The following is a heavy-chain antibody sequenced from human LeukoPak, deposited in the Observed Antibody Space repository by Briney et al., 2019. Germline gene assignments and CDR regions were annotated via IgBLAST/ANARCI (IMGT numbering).Heavy chain of an antibody. Sequence: PGGSLRLSCAASGLTFSDYYMSWIRQAPGKGLEWVSYISRTESTKKYADSVKGRFTISRDNAKNSLYLQMDSLRVEDTAMYYCARDSDSSGWLDYYMDVWGKGTTVTISS. J-gene: IGHJ6*03. CDR1: GLTFSDYY. CDR2: ISRTESTK. CDR3: ARDSDSSGWLDYYMDV. V-gene: IGHV3-11*01. D-gene: IGHD6-19*01.